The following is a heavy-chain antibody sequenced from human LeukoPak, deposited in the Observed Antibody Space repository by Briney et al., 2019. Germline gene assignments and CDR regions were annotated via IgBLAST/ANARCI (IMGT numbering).Heavy chain of an antibody. CDR3: ARDGSYGAFDI. J-gene: IGHJ3*02. Sequence: SETLSLTCAVYGGSFSGYYWSWIRQPPGKGLEWIGEINHGGSTNYNPSLKTRVTISVDTSKNQFSLKLSSVTAADTAVYYCARDGSYGAFDIWGQGTMVTVSS. V-gene: IGHV4-34*01. D-gene: IGHD1-26*01. CDR1: GGSFSGYY. CDR2: INHGGST.